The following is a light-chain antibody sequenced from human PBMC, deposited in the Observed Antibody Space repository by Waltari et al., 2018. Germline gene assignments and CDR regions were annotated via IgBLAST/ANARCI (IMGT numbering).Light chain of an antibody. Sequence: QLVLTQSSSASASLGASVKFTCTLSSGHTNYAVAWRQQLPGKGPRVVMQINSDGRHHEGDGIPVRFSGSRSGAERFLTVSSLQSEDEADYYCQAWGTGIVFGGGTKLTVL. V-gene: IGLV4-69*01. CDR3: QAWGTGIV. CDR1: SGHTNYA. J-gene: IGLJ3*02. CDR2: INSDGRH.